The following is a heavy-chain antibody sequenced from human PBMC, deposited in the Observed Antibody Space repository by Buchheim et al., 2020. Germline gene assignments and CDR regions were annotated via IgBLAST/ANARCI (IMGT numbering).Heavy chain of an antibody. CDR2: ISYDGSNK. CDR3: AREVEDIVVVPAAGMGGMDV. J-gene: IGHJ6*02. CDR1: GFTFSSYG. V-gene: IGHV3-30*03. Sequence: QVQLVESGGGVVQPGRSLRLSCAASGFTFSSYGMHWVRQAPGKGLEWVAVISYDGSNKYYADSVKGRFTISRDNSKNKLYLQMNSLRAEDTAVYYCAREVEDIVVVPAAGMGGMDVWGQGTT. D-gene: IGHD2-2*01.